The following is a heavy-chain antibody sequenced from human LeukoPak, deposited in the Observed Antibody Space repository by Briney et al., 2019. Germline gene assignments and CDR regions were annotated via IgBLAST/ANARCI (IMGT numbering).Heavy chain of an antibody. V-gene: IGHV3-23*01. CDR1: GFTFSSYA. J-gene: IGHJ4*02. CDR2: ISGSGGST. D-gene: IGHD2-2*01. Sequence: GGSLRLSCAASGFTFSSYAMSWVRQARGKGLEWVSAISGSGGSTYYADSVKGRFTISRDNSKNTLYLQMNSLRAEDTAVYYCAKLRYCSSTSCLYYFDYWGQGTLVTVSS. CDR3: AKLRYCSSTSCLYYFDY.